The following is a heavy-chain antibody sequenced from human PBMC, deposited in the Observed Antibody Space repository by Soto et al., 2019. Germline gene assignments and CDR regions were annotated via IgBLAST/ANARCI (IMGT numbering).Heavy chain of an antibody. V-gene: IGHV3-15*07. J-gene: IGHJ6*02. CDR2: IKSKTDGGTT. D-gene: IGHD6-19*01. CDR1: GFTFSNAW. Sequence: GGSLRLSCAASGFTFSNAWMNWVRQAPGKGLEWVGRIKSKTDGGTTDYAAPVKGRFTISRDDSKNTLYLQMNSLKTEDTAVYYCTTDPTGGSGWYFGDYYYGMDVWGQGTTVTVSS. CDR3: TTDPTGGSGWYFGDYYYGMDV.